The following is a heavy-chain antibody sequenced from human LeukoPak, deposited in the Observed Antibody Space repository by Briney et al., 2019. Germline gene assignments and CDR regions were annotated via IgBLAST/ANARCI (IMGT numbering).Heavy chain of an antibody. Sequence: GASVKVSCKASGYTFTGYYMHWVRQAPGQGLEWMGWINPNSGGTNYAQKFQGRVTMTRDTSISTAYMELSRLRSDDTAVYYCARGGGLRYFDWLPLYYFDYWGQGTLVTVSS. CDR1: GYTFTGYY. V-gene: IGHV1-2*02. J-gene: IGHJ4*02. CDR2: INPNSGGT. D-gene: IGHD3-9*01. CDR3: ARGGGLRYFDWLPLYYFDY.